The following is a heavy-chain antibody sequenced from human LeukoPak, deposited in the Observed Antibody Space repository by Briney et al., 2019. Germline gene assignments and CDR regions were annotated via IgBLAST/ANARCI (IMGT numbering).Heavy chain of an antibody. D-gene: IGHD1-26*01. V-gene: IGHV3-48*03. Sequence: PGGSLRLSCAASGFTFSSYEMNWVRQAPGKGLEWISYISSSGSSISYADSVKGRFTISRDNAKNSLNLQMNSLRAEDTAVYYCARDLGALRDYWGQGTLVTVSS. J-gene: IGHJ4*02. CDR3: ARDLGALRDY. CDR2: ISSSGSSI. CDR1: GFTFSSYE.